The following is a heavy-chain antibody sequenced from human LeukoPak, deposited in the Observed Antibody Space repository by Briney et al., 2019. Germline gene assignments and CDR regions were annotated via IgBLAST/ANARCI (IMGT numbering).Heavy chain of an antibody. D-gene: IGHD2-2*02. J-gene: IGHJ4*02. CDR1: GGTFSSYA. CDR3: ARVGGCSSTSCYNY. V-gene: IGHV1-69*13. CDR2: IIPIFGTV. Sequence: GASVKVSCKASGGTFSSYAISWVRQAPGQGLEWMGGIIPIFGTVNYAQKFQGRVTITADESTSTAYMELSSLRSEDTAVYYCARVGGCSSTSCYNYWGQGTLVTVSS.